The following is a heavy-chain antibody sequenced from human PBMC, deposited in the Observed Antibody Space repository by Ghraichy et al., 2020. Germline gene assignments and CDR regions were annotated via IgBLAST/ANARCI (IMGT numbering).Heavy chain of an antibody. CDR2: ISGGSTYI. D-gene: IGHD5-12*01. CDR3: ARSSREGYITSSRPYDY. Sequence: GGSLRLSCAASGFTFSGYTMNWVRQAPGKGLEWVSSISGGSTYIYYRDSMKGRFAVSRDNAKNSLYLQMNSLRAEDTAVYYCARSSREGYITSSRPYDYWGQGIPVTVSS. J-gene: IGHJ4*02. V-gene: IGHV3-21*01. CDR1: GFTFSGYT.